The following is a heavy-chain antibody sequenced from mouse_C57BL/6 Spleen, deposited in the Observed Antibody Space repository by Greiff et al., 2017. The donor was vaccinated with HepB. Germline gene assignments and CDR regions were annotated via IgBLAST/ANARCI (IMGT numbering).Heavy chain of an antibody. CDR3: ARHGYYAWFAY. Sequence: DVMLVESGGGLVKPGGSLKLSCAASGFTFSDYGMHWVRQAPEKGLEWVAYISSGSSTIYYADTVKGRFTISRDNAKNTLFLQMTSLRSEDTAMYYCARHGYYAWFAYWGQGTLVTVSA. CDR2: ISSGSSTI. V-gene: IGHV5-17*01. J-gene: IGHJ3*01. CDR1: GFTFSDYG. D-gene: IGHD2-3*01.